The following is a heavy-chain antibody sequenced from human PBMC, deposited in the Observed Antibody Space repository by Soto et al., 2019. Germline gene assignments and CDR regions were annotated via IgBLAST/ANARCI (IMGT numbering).Heavy chain of an antibody. CDR3: ARHKRITMVRGVITPGYYGMDV. D-gene: IGHD3-10*01. CDR2: IYYSGST. V-gene: IGHV4-59*08. Sequence: SETLSLTCTVSGGSISSYYWSWIRQPPGKGLEWIGYIYYSGSTNYNPSFKSRVTISVDTSKNQFSLKLSSVTAADTAVYYCARHKRITMVRGVITPGYYGMDVWGQGTTVTVSS. CDR1: GGSISSYY. J-gene: IGHJ6*02.